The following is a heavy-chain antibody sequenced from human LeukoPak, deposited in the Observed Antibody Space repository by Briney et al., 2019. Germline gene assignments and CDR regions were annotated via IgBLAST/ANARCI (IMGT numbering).Heavy chain of an antibody. CDR2: ISSSSSYI. CDR1: GFTFSSYS. V-gene: IGHV3-21*01. D-gene: IGHD5-24*01. CDR3: ARDIRGEMATKSDY. Sequence: AGGSLRLSCAASGFTFSSYSMNWVRQAPGKGLEWVSSISSSSSYIYYADPVKGRFTISRDNAKNSLYLQMNSLRAEDTAVYYCARDIRGEMATKSDYWGQGTLVTVSS. J-gene: IGHJ4*02.